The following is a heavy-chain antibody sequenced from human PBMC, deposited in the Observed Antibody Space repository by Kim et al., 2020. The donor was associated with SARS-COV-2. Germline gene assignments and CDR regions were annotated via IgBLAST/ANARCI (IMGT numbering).Heavy chain of an antibody. CDR3: ARDSEPYCSSTSCYYYYYMDV. D-gene: IGHD2-2*01. CDR2: IYSGGST. CDR1: GFTVSSNY. Sequence: GGSLRLSCAASGFTVSSNYMSWVRQAPGKGLEWVSVIYSGGSTYYADSVKGRFTISRDNSKNTLYLQMNSLRAGDTAVYYCARDSEPYCSSTSCYYYYYMDVWGKGTTVTVSS. J-gene: IGHJ6*03. V-gene: IGHV3-66*01.